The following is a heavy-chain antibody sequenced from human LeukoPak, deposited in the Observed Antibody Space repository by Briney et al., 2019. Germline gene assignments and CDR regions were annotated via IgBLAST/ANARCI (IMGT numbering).Heavy chain of an antibody. CDR1: GFTFDDYA. CDR3: AKDSDSSGYWGTNWFDP. V-gene: IGHV3-9*01. D-gene: IGHD3-22*01. Sequence: RGGSLRLSCAASGFTFDDYAMHWVRQAPGKGLEWVSGISWNSGSIGYADSVKGRFTISRDNAKNSLYLQMNSLRAEDTALYYCAKDSDSSGYWGTNWFDPWGQGTLVTVSS. CDR2: ISWNSGSI. J-gene: IGHJ5*02.